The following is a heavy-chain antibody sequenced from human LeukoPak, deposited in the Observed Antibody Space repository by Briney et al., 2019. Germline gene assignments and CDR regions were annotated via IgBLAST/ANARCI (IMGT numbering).Heavy chain of an antibody. D-gene: IGHD3-22*01. J-gene: IGHJ3*02. CDR2: IYTSGST. CDR3: ATRTYYYDSSGYYPLRDDAFDI. Sequence: SQTLSLTCTVSGGSISSGSYYWSWLRQPAGKGLEWIGRIYTSGSTNYHPSLKSLVTISVDTSKNQFSLKLSSVTAADTAVYYCATRTYYYDSSGYYPLRDDAFDIWGQGTMVTVSS. V-gene: IGHV4-61*02. CDR1: GGSISSGSYY.